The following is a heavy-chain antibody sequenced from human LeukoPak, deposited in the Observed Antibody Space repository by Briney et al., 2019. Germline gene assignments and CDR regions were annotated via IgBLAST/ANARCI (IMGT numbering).Heavy chain of an antibody. Sequence: ASVKVSCKASGYTFTGYYMHWVRQAPGQGLERMGWINPNSGGTIYAQKFQGRVTMTRDTSISTAYMELSSLRSDDTAVYYCARYYGDLHWYFDLWGRGTLVTVSS. CDR2: INPNSGGT. D-gene: IGHD4-17*01. CDR3: ARYYGDLHWYFDL. CDR1: GYTFTGYY. V-gene: IGHV1-2*02. J-gene: IGHJ2*01.